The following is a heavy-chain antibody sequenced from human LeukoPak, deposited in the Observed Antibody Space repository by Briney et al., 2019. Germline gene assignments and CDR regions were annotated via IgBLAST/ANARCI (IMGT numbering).Heavy chain of an antibody. J-gene: IGHJ6*03. D-gene: IGHD3-16*01. CDR2: INHRGGT. Sequence: SETLSLTCSVYGGSFSGHSWSWVHQPPGKGLEWIGEINHRGGTNYNPSLKSRVTISVDTSKNQFSLKVSSVTAADTAVYYCARVKDPGGYYYYYYMDIWGKGKTVTVSS. CDR3: ARVKDPGGYYYYYYMDI. CDR1: GGSFSGHS. V-gene: IGHV4-34*01.